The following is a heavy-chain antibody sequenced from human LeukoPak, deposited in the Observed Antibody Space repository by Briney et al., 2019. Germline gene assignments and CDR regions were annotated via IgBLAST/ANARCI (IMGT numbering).Heavy chain of an antibody. CDR1: GFTFSSYA. Sequence: GGSLRLSCAASGFTFSSYAMSWVRQAPGRGLEWVSSISSSSSYIYYADSVKGRFTISRDNAKNSLYLQMNSLRAEDTAVYYCARASSSSSGGDAFDIWGQGTMVTVSS. J-gene: IGHJ3*02. CDR3: ARASSSSSGGDAFDI. D-gene: IGHD6-6*01. CDR2: ISSSSSYI. V-gene: IGHV3-21*01.